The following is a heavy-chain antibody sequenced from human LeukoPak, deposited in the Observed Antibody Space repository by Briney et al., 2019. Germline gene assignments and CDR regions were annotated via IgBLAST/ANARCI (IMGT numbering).Heavy chain of an antibody. Sequence: GGSLRLSCAASGFTFSSYTMNWVRQPPGKGLEWVSNIGTSSTTIYYADSVKGRFTISRDNSKNTLYLQMNSLRAEDTAVYYCARDYGDYVDAFDIWGQGTMVTVSS. CDR3: ARDYGDYVDAFDI. V-gene: IGHV3-48*01. CDR1: GFTFSSYT. CDR2: IGTSSTTI. D-gene: IGHD4-17*01. J-gene: IGHJ3*02.